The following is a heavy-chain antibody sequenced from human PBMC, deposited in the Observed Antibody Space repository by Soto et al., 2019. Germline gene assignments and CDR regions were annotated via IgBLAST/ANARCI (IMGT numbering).Heavy chain of an antibody. J-gene: IGHJ5*02. CDR3: ARRLIYCSGGSCYENWFDP. Sequence: SGPTLVNPTQTLTLTCTFSGFSLSTSGVGVGWIRQPPGKALEWLALIYWDDDKRYSPSLKSRLAITKDTSKNQVVLTMTNMDPVDTATYYCARRLIYCSGGSCYENWFDPWGQGTLVTVSS. D-gene: IGHD2-15*01. CDR1: GFSLSTSGVG. V-gene: IGHV2-5*02. CDR2: IYWDDDK.